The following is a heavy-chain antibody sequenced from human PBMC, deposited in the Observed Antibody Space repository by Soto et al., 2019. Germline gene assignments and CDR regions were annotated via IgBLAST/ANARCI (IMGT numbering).Heavy chain of an antibody. V-gene: IGHV4-61*01. J-gene: IGHJ4*02. CDR2: IYRSGTT. Sequence: PSETLSLTCTVSGGSVSSGSYYWSWIRQPPGKGLEWIGYIYRSGTTNYNPSLKSRVTISVDTSKSQFSLKLTSVTAADTAVYYCARGEILYDGSGYQPFYFDYWGQGTLVTVSS. CDR3: ARGEILYDGSGYQPFYFDY. D-gene: IGHD3-22*01. CDR1: GGSVSSGSYY.